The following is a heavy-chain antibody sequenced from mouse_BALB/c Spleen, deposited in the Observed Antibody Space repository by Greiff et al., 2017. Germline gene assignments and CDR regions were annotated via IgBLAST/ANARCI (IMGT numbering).Heavy chain of an antibody. CDR3: ASFHVGY. Sequence: EVQLQQSGAELVKPGASVKLSCTASGFNFTDTYMHWVKQRPEQGLEWIGRIDPANGNTKYDPKFQGKATITADTSSNTAYLQLSSLTSEDTAVYYCASFHVGYWGQGTTLTVSS. CDR2: IDPANGNT. CDR1: GFNFTDTY. J-gene: IGHJ2*01. V-gene: IGHV14-3*02.